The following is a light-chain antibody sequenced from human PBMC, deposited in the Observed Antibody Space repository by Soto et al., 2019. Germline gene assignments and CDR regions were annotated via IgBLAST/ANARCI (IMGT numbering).Light chain of an antibody. Sequence: EIVLTQSPGTLSLSPGEAVTLSCRASQTVLSSYVAWYQQKPGQPPMLLIYGASSRATATPGRCSGSGAGTDFPLTISRLDHDVFGLFCWQQYGNPPHTFGEGTRVEVK. V-gene: IGKV3-20*01. CDR2: GAS. CDR1: QTVLSSY. CDR3: QQYGNPPHT. J-gene: IGKJ1*01.